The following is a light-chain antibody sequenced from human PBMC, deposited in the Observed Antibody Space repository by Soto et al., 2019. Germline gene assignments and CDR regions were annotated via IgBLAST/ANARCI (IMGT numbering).Light chain of an antibody. CDR3: NSYTGSGSLYV. J-gene: IGLJ1*01. V-gene: IGLV2-14*03. Sequence: QSALTQPASVSGSPGQSITISCTGTSSDVGGYNYVSWYQHHPGKAPKLMIYDVGYRPSGVSNRFSGSKSGNTASLTISGLQADDEADYYCNSYTGSGSLYVFGTGTQLTVL. CDR2: DVG. CDR1: SSDVGGYNY.